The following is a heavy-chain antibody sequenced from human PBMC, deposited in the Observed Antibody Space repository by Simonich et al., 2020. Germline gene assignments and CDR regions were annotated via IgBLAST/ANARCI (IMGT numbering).Heavy chain of an antibody. CDR2: ISWNRGCI. CDR3: AKDVAAAGTEYFQH. J-gene: IGHJ1*01. Sequence: EVQLVESGGGLVQPGRSLRLSCAASGFTFDDYAMHWVRQAPGKGLEWGLGISWNRGCISESEHCEGPFNNCRDKAKNSLYLQKNRLRAEDTALYYCAKDVAAAGTEYFQHWGQGTLVTVSS. V-gene: IGHV3-9*01. CDR1: GFTFDDYA. D-gene: IGHD6-13*01.